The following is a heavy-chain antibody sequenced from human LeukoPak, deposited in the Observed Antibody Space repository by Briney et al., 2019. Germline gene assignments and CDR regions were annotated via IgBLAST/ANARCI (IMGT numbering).Heavy chain of an antibody. V-gene: IGHV3-53*05. CDR2: ISGSGGST. Sequence: PGGSLRLSCAASGLIASSNHMSWVRQAPGKGLEWVSVISGSGGSTYYTDSVKGRFTISRDKSKNTLYLQTNSLRAEDTAVYYCARDRDTAMGLWGQGTLVTVSS. J-gene: IGHJ4*02. CDR1: GLIASSNH. D-gene: IGHD5-18*01. CDR3: ARDRDTAMGL.